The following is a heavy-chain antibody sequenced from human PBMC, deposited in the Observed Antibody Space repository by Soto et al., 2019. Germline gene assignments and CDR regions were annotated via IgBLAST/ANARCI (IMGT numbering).Heavy chain of an antibody. CDR1: GGTFSSYA. J-gene: IGHJ6*02. Sequence: SVKVSCKASGGTFSSYAISWVRQAPGQGLEWMGGIIPIFGTANYAQKFQGRVTITADESTSTAYMELSSLRSEDTAVYYCARDMHDYGDPRVDYYGMEVWGQGTTVTV. CDR3: ARDMHDYGDPRVDYYGMEV. D-gene: IGHD4-17*01. CDR2: IIPIFGTA. V-gene: IGHV1-69*13.